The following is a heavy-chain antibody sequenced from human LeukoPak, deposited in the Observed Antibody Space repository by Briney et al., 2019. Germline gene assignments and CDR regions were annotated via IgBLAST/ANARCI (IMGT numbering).Heavy chain of an antibody. Sequence: ASVKVSCKASGYTFTSYYMHWVRQAPGQGLEWMGIINPSGGSTSYAQKFQGRVTMTRDTSTSTVYMELSSLRSEDTAVYYCAGDRAVARFDYWGQGTLVTVSS. D-gene: IGHD6-19*01. J-gene: IGHJ4*02. CDR1: GYTFTSYY. CDR2: INPSGGST. V-gene: IGHV1-46*01. CDR3: AGDRAVARFDY.